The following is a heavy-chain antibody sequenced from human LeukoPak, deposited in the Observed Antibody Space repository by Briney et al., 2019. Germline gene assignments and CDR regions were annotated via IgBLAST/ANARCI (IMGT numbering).Heavy chain of an antibody. J-gene: IGHJ3*01. CDR1: GFTFINYG. CDR3: ARNYRDVYDFDAFDV. CDR2: FTGRRGTT. Sequence: GGSLRLSCTTSGFTFINYGMSWVRQAPGKGLERVSTFTGRRGTTYYADSVKGRFTISRDNSKNTLSLQMNRLRGEDTAIYYCARNYRDVYDFDAFDVRGQGTMVTVSS. D-gene: IGHD5-24*01. V-gene: IGHV3-23*01.